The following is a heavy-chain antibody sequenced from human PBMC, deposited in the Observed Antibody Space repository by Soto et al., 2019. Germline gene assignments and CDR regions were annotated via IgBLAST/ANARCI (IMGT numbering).Heavy chain of an antibody. J-gene: IGHJ6*02. CDR2: INHSGST. CDR3: ARGLRIQLWLPYYYGMDV. V-gene: IGHV4-34*01. D-gene: IGHD5-18*01. Sequence: SETLSLTCAVYGGSFSGYYWSWIRQPPGKGLEWIGEINHSGSTNYNPSLKSRVTISVDTSKNQFSLKLSSVTAADTAVYYCARGLRIQLWLPYYYGMDVWGQGTTVTVSS. CDR1: GGSFSGYY.